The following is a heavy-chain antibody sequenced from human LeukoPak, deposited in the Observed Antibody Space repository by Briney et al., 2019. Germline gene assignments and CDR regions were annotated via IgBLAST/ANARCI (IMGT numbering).Heavy chain of an antibody. V-gene: IGHV3-48*03. CDR3: ARDGVLRNFDWLSPYYMDV. D-gene: IGHD3-9*01. J-gene: IGHJ6*03. Sequence: PGGSLRLSCVASGFTFSSYEMNWVRQAPGKGLEWLSYITSSDSTTHYADSVKGRFTISRDDAQNSLYLQMNSLRVEDTAVYYCARDGVLRNFDWLSPYYMDVWGKGTTVTISS. CDR2: ITSSDSTT. CDR1: GFTFSSYE.